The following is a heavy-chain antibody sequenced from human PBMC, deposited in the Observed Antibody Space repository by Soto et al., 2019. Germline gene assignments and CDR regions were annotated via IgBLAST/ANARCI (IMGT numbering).Heavy chain of an antibody. J-gene: IGHJ4*02. CDR1: GGPFSNDI. V-gene: IGHV1-69*08. D-gene: IGHD5-12*01. Sequence: QVQLEQSGAEVKKPGSSVRVSCKASGGPFSNDIITWVRQAPGQGLEWMGRIIPLLSTSTYAQNFQGRLTITEDRSPGPAYMDLKNLTSADTAVYYCARDSPIGSTFSGYDAIDYWGQGTRITVSS. CDR2: IIPLLSTS. CDR3: ARDSPIGSTFSGYDAIDY.